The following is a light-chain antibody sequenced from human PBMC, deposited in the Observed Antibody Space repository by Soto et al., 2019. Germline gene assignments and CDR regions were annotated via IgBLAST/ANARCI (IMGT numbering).Light chain of an antibody. CDR1: SRDIGTYDL. V-gene: IGLV2-23*01. J-gene: IGLJ1*01. CDR3: CSYAGYTTYV. Sequence: QSALIQPASVSGSPRQSITISCTGTSRDIGTYDLVSWYQQHPGKVPRLIIYEATKRPSGVSSRFSGSKSGTTASQTISGLQAEDEADYYCCSYAGYTTYVFGSGTKVTVL. CDR2: EAT.